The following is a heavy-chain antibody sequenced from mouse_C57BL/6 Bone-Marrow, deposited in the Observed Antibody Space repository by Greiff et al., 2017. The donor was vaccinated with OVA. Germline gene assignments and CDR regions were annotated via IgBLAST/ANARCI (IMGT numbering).Heavy chain of an antibody. CDR2: INPSSGYT. Sequence: QVQLQQSGAELAKPGASVKLSCKASGYTFTSYWMHRVKQRPGQGLEWIGYINPSSGYTKYNQKFKDKATLTADKSSSTAYMQLSSLTYEDSAVYYCARKASGYGSTFDYWGQGTTLTVSS. CDR3: ARKASGYGSTFDY. J-gene: IGHJ2*01. D-gene: IGHD1-1*01. V-gene: IGHV1-7*01. CDR1: GYTFTSYW.